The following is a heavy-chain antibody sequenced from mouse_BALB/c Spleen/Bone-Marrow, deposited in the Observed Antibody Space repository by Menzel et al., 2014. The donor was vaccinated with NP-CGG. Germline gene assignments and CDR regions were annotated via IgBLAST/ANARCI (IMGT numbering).Heavy chain of an antibody. D-gene: IGHD2-1*01. V-gene: IGHV1-69*02. J-gene: IGHJ3*01. CDR2: IDPSDSET. CDR3: ARDNFSSGNYEFVY. CDR1: GYSFTSYW. Sequence: QVQLQQSGAELVRPGAPVKLSCKASGYSFTSYWMNWVNQRPGRGLEWIGRIDPSDSETHYNQKVKDKATLTVDKSSSTAYIQLSSLTSEDSAVYYCARDNFSSGNYEFVYWGQGTLVTVSA.